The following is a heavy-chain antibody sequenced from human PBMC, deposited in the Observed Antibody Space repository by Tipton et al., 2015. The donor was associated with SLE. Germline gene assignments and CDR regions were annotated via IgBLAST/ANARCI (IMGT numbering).Heavy chain of an antibody. V-gene: IGHV3-23*03. CDR2: IYYDDTSA. J-gene: IGHJ4*02. CDR3: ATWIRYLDWGGY. CDR1: GFAFDSYA. Sequence: SLRLSCAASGFAFDSYAMSWVRQAPGKGLEWVSVIYYDDTSADYADSVKGRFTISRDNSKNTLYLQMNSLRVEDTAVYYCATWIRYLDWGGYWGQGTRVTVSS. D-gene: IGHD3-3*01.